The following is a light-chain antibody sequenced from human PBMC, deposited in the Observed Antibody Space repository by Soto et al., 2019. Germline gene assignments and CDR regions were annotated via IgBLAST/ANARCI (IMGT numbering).Light chain of an antibody. V-gene: IGKV1-27*01. CDR3: QNYNRAPWT. CDR2: GAS. Sequence: DIPMTQSPSSLSASVGDRVTFTCRASQDISNYLAWYQQKPGEVPKLLIYGASTLQSGVPSRFSGSRSGTDFTLTISSLQTEDVATYYCQNYNRAPWTFGQGTKVETK. J-gene: IGKJ1*01. CDR1: QDISNY.